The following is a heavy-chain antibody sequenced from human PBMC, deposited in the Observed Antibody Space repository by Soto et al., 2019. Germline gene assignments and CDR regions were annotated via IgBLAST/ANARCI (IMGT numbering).Heavy chain of an antibody. J-gene: IGHJ4*02. V-gene: IGHV1-2*02. CDR3: ARESGYCTNGVCYGFDY. D-gene: IGHD2-8*01. CDR1: GYTFTAYY. Sequence: ASVKVSCKASGYTFTAYYMHWVRQAPGQGLEWMGWINPNSGGTNYAQKFQGRVTMTRDTSISTAYMELSRLRSDDTAVYYCARESGYCTNGVCYGFDYWGQGTLVNV. CDR2: INPNSGGT.